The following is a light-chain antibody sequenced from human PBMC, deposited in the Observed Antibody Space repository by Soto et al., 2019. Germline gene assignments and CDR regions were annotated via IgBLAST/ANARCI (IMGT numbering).Light chain of an antibody. CDR2: EVS. J-gene: IGLJ1*01. Sequence: ALTQPASVSGSPGQSITISCTGTSSVVGAYDFVSWYQQHPDKAPKLMIYEVSNRPSGVSNRFSGSKSVNTATLTISGLQAEDEADYYCSSYTSSSTRVFGTGTKSPS. CDR3: SSYTSSSTRV. V-gene: IGLV2-14*03. CDR1: SSVVGAYDF.